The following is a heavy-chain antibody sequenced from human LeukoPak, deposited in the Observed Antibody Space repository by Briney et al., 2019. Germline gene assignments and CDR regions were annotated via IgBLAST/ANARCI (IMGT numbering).Heavy chain of an antibody. CDR3: ARDTGGGYSCYDC. CDR2: IKQDGSEK. D-gene: IGHD5-18*01. Sequence: GGSLRLSCAASGFTFSSYGMTWIRQAPGKGLEWVGNIKQDGSEKYYVDSVKGRFTISRNNAKNSLYLQMNSLRAEDTAVYYCARDTGGGYSCYDCWGQGTLVTVSS. V-gene: IGHV3-7*01. CDR1: GFTFSSYG. J-gene: IGHJ4*02.